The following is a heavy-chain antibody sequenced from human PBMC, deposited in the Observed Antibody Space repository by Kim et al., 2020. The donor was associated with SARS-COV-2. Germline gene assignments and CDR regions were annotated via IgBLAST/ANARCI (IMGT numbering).Heavy chain of an antibody. D-gene: IGHD3-10*01. CDR3: ARDRAGWFGDWSTSLELYGMDV. CDR1: GFTVSSNY. CDR2: IYSGGST. J-gene: IGHJ6*02. V-gene: IGHV3-53*01. Sequence: GGSLRLSCAASGFTVSSNYMSWVRQAPGKGLEWVSVIYSGGSTYYADSVKGRFTISRDNSKNTLYLQMNSLRAEDTAVYYCARDRAGWFGDWSTSLELYGMDVWGQGTTVTVSS.